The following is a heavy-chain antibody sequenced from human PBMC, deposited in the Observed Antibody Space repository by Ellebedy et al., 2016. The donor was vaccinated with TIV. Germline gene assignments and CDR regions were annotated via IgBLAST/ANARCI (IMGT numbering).Heavy chain of an antibody. CDR1: GGSISSYY. V-gene: IGHV4-59*01. CDR3: ARVDSSGYYNWFDP. Sequence: SETLSLXCTVSGGSISSYYWSWIRQPPGKGLEWIGYIYYSGSTNYNPSLKSRVTISVDTSKNQFSLKLSSVTAADTAVYYCARVDSSGYYNWFDPWGQGTLVTVSS. D-gene: IGHD3-22*01. J-gene: IGHJ5*02. CDR2: IYYSGST.